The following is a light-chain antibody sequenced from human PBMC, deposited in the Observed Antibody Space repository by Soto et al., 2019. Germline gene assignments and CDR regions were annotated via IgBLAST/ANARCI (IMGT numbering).Light chain of an antibody. CDR1: QSVSSSY. CDR3: QQYGSSSWT. CDR2: GTS. V-gene: IGKV3-20*01. Sequence: EIVLTQSPGTLSLSPGGRATLSCRASQSVSSSYLAWYQQKPGQAPRLLIYGTSSRATAIPDRFSGSGSGTDFTLTISRLEPEDFAVYYCQQYGSSSWTFGQGSKV. J-gene: IGKJ1*01.